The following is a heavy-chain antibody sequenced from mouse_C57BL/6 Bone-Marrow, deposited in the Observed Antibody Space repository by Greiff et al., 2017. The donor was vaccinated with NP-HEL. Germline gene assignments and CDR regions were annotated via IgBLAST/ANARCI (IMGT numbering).Heavy chain of an antibody. Sequence: QVQLQQPGAELVRPGSSVKLSCKASGYTFTSYWMDWVKQRPGQGLEWIGNIYPSDSETHYNPQFKDKATLTVDKSSSTAYMQLSSLTSEGSAVYSCARHGDYFGSSYGYFDVWGTGTTVTVSS. V-gene: IGHV1-61*01. CDR1: GYTFTSYW. CDR2: IYPSDSET. J-gene: IGHJ1*03. D-gene: IGHD1-1*01. CDR3: ARHGDYFGSSYGYFDV.